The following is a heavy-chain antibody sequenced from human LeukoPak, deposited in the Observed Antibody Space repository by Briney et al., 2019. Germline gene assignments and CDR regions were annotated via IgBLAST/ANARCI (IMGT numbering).Heavy chain of an antibody. CDR1: GGTFSSYA. J-gene: IGHJ4*02. D-gene: IGHD6-13*01. CDR2: IIPILGRS. CDR3: ARGASSWKGYYFDY. V-gene: IGHV1-69*04. Sequence: SVTVSCKASGGTFSSYAISWVRQAPGQGLEWMGRIIPILGRSNYAQKFQGRVTITADKSTSTAYMELSSLRSEDTAVYYCARGASSWKGYYFDYWGQGTLVTVSS.